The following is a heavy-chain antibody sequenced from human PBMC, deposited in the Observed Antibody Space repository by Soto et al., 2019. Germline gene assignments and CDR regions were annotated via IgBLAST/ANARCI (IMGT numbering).Heavy chain of an antibody. D-gene: IGHD1-7*01. J-gene: IGHJ4*02. V-gene: IGHV4-34*01. CDR3: ARAITGTTGSWDFDY. CDR2: INHSGST. Sequence: SETLALTCAVYGGSFNGYYWSWIRQPPGKGLEWIGEINHSGSTNYNPSLKSRVTISVDTSKNQFSLKLSSVTAADTAVYYCARAITGTTGSWDFDYWGQGTLVTAPQ. CDR1: GGSFNGYY.